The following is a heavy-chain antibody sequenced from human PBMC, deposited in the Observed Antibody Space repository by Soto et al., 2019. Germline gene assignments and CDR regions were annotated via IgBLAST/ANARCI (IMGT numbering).Heavy chain of an antibody. Sequence: SGPTLVNPTQTLTLTCTFSGFSVSSSGVGVGWIRQPPGKALEWLALIYWDDDKRYSPSLKSRLTISKDTSKNQVVLTMTNMDPVDTATYYCARHMTTDGYFDYWGQGTLVTVSS. CDR1: GFSVSSSGVG. V-gene: IGHV2-5*02. CDR3: ARHMTTDGYFDY. J-gene: IGHJ4*02. D-gene: IGHD4-17*01. CDR2: IYWDDDK.